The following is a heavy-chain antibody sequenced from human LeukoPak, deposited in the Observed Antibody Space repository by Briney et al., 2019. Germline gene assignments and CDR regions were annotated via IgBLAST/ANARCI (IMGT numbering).Heavy chain of an antibody. Sequence: GESLKISCKDSGYSFTSYWIAWVRQMPGKGLEWMGIIYPGDSDTRYSPSFQGQVTISADKSISTAYLQWSSLKASDTAIYYCARFDLSHSSYYFDYWGQGTLVTVSS. CDR1: GYSFTSYW. CDR3: ARFDLSHSSYYFDY. D-gene: IGHD2-15*01. J-gene: IGHJ4*02. CDR2: IYPGDSDT. V-gene: IGHV5-51*01.